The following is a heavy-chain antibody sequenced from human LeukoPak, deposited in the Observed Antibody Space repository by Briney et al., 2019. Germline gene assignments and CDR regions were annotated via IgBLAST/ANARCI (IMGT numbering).Heavy chain of an antibody. CDR3: ARAKLGYCSSTSCYPFDY. Sequence: ASVKVSCKASGYTFTTSGISWVRQAPGQGLEWMGWISAYNGQTNYAQEVQGRVTMTTDTSTSTAYMELRSLRSDDTAVYYCARAKLGYCSSTSCYPFDYWGQGTLVTVSS. CDR1: GYTFTTSG. CDR2: ISAYNGQT. J-gene: IGHJ4*02. D-gene: IGHD2-2*01. V-gene: IGHV1-18*01.